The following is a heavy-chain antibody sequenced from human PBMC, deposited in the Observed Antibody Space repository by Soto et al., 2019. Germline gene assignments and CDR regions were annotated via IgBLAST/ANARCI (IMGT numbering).Heavy chain of an antibody. D-gene: IGHD5-18*01. Sequence: PSETLSLTCSVSGYSISSGHYWGWIRQPPGQGLEWIATIHHVGNTYYNPSLESPVTISVDTSKNQFSLELRFVTAGDTAIYYCARALGYSPYYGAFDLWGQGILVTVSS. CDR1: GYSISSGHY. CDR3: ARALGYSPYYGAFDL. V-gene: IGHV4-38-2*02. CDR2: IHHVGNT. J-gene: IGHJ5*02.